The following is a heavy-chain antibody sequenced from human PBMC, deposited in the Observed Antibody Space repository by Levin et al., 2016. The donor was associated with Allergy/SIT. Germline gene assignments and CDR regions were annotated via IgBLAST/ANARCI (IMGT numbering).Heavy chain of an antibody. D-gene: IGHD6-19*01. J-gene: IGHJ5*02. CDR3: ARVRSHISTHDTYSSGWVNWFDP. V-gene: IGHV4-59*01. CDR2: IYYSGST. Sequence: WIRQPPGKGLEWIGYIYYSGSTNYNPSLKSRVTISVDTSKNQFSLKLSSVTAADTAVYYCARVRSHISTHDTYSSGWVNWFDPWGQGTLVTVSS.